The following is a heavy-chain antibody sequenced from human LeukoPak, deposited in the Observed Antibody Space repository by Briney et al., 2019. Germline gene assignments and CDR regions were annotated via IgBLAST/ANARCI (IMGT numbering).Heavy chain of an antibody. CDR1: GFTFSSYA. V-gene: IGHV3-23*01. J-gene: IGHJ4*02. CDR3: AKVSAGTLVADY. D-gene: IGHD6-13*01. Sequence: RPGGSLRLSCAASGFTFSSYAMSWVRQAPGKGLEWVSAISGSGGSTYYADSVKGRFTISRDNSKNTLYLQMNSLRAEDTAVYYCAKVSAGTLVADYWGQGTLVTVSS. CDR2: ISGSGGST.